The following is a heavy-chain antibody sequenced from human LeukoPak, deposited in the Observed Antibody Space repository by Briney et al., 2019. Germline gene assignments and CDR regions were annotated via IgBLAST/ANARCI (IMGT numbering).Heavy chain of an antibody. CDR2: IYPGDSDT. J-gene: IGHJ4*02. CDR3: ARRLYSGDSMTAFDY. Sequence: GESLKISCKGSGFSFTTHWIGWVHQMPGKGLEWMGSIYPGDSDTRYSPSFQGQVTISADKSISTAYLQWSSLRASDTAMYYCARRLYSGDSMTAFDYWGQGTLVTVSS. V-gene: IGHV5-51*07. CDR1: GFSFTTHW. D-gene: IGHD1-26*01.